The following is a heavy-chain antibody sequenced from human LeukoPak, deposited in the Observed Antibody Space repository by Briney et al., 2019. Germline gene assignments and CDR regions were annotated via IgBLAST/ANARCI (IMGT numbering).Heavy chain of an antibody. CDR1: GGTFSSYA. Sequence: SVKVSCKASGGTFSSYAISWVRQAPGQGLEWMGRIIPLLGIAYYAQKFQGRVTITADKSTGTAYMELSSLRSEDTAVYYCASGYYYDSSGYRGAFDIWGQGTMVTVSS. CDR3: ASGYYYDSSGYRGAFDI. D-gene: IGHD3-22*01. J-gene: IGHJ3*02. V-gene: IGHV1-69*04. CDR2: IIPLLGIA.